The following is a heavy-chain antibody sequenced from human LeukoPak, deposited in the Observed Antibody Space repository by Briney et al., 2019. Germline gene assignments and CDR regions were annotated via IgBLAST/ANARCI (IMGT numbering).Heavy chain of an antibody. CDR1: GYSISSGYY. D-gene: IGHD3-10*01. Sequence: SETLSLTCTVSGYSISSGYYWGWIRQPPGKGLEWIGSIYHSGRTFYNPSLKSRVTISVDTSKNQFSLKLSSVTAADTAVYYCAREYYGSGSYCFDYWGQGTLVTVSS. V-gene: IGHV4-38-2*02. CDR2: IYHSGRT. CDR3: AREYYGSGSYCFDY. J-gene: IGHJ4*02.